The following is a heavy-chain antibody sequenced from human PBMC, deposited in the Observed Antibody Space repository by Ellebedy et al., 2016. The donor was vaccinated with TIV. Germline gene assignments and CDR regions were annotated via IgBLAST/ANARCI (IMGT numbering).Heavy chain of an antibody. D-gene: IGHD1-26*01. Sequence: GESLKISCAASGFTVSSNYMNWVRQAPGKGLEWVSVIYSGGNTYYADSVKDRFTISGDSSKNTLHLQMNSLRAEDTAVYYCAGGRWGGAYFCVEFWGQGTLVTVSS. CDR2: IYSGGNT. J-gene: IGHJ4*02. CDR3: AGGRWGGAYFCVEF. CDR1: GFTVSSNY. V-gene: IGHV3-66*01.